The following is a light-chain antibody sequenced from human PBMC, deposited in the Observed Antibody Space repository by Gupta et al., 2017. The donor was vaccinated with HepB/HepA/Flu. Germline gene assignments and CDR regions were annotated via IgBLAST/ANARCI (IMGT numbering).Light chain of an antibody. CDR1: SRHSSYA. CDR3: QTWGTGPVV. Sequence: QLVLTQSPSASASLVASAKLTCTLRSRHSSYAIAGHQQQPEKGPQYLMKVNTDGSHSKGDGIPDRFSGSSSGAERYLIISSLQSEDEADYYCQTWGTGPVVFGGGTKVTVL. CDR2: VNTDGSH. V-gene: IGLV4-69*01. J-gene: IGLJ2*01.